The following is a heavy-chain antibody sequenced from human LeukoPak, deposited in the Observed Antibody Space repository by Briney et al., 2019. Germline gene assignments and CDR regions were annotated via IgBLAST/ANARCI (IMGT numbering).Heavy chain of an antibody. Sequence: SETLSLTCTVSGGSISSHYWSWIRQPPGKGLEWIGYISYSGSTNYNPSLKSRVTISVDTSKNQFSLKLSSVTAADTAVYYCARSRRLRYFDWLYYPMDYWGQGTLVTVSS. D-gene: IGHD3-9*01. CDR3: ARSRRLRYFDWLYYPMDY. CDR1: GGSISSHY. CDR2: ISYSGST. J-gene: IGHJ4*02. V-gene: IGHV4-59*11.